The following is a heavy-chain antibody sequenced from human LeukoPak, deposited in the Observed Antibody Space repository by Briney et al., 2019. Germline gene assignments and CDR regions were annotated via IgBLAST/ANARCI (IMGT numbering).Heavy chain of an antibody. Sequence: GGSLRLSCAASGFTFSSYSMNWVRQAPGKGLEWVSSISSSSSYIYYADSVKGRFTISRDNANNSLYLQMNSLRAEDTAVYYCARAARDGRFDYWGQGTLVTVSS. J-gene: IGHJ4*02. V-gene: IGHV3-21*01. CDR3: ARAARDGRFDY. CDR1: GFTFSSYS. D-gene: IGHD5-24*01. CDR2: ISSSSSYI.